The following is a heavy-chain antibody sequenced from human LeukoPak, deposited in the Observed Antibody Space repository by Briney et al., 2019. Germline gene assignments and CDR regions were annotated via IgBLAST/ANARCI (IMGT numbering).Heavy chain of an antibody. CDR3: ARVVTMVLGSFGY. V-gene: IGHV1-8*01. CDR1: GYTLTSYD. Sequence: ASVKVACKASGYTLTSYDIDWVRQATGQGLEWMGWMNPNSSNTGYAQKFQGRVTMTRNTSISTAYMELSSLRSEDTAVYYCARVVTMVLGSFGYWVQGTMVTVSS. D-gene: IGHD3-10*01. J-gene: IGHJ4*02. CDR2: MNPNSSNT.